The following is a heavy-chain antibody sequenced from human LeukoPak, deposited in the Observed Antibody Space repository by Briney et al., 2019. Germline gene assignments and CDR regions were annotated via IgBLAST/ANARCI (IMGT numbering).Heavy chain of an antibody. J-gene: IGHJ1*01. CDR3: AKDAQRGFDYSNSLQN. V-gene: IGHV3-33*06. CDR2: IWSDGSDK. Sequence: GGSLRLSCAASGFTFSHYGMHWVRQTPGAGLEWVAVIWSDGSDKYYAKSVKGRFTISRDNSKNSPFLQMNSLRAEDTAVYYCAKDAQRGFDYSNSLQNWGQGILVTVSS. CDR1: GFTFSHYG. D-gene: IGHD4-11*01.